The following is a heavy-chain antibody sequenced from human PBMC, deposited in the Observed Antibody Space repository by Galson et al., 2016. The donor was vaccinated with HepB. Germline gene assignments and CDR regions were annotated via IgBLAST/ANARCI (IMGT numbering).Heavy chain of an antibody. CDR3: VRQYSRLLDY. D-gene: IGHD2-21*01. Sequence: SLRLSCAASGFTFRNYEMNWVRQAPGKGLEWISYISSSGTTTFSANSVKGRLTISRDNAKDSLYLQIYSLSAGDTAVYYCVRQYSRLLDYLGQGALVTVSS. J-gene: IGHJ4*02. V-gene: IGHV3-48*03. CDR2: ISSSGTTT. CDR1: GFTFRNYE.